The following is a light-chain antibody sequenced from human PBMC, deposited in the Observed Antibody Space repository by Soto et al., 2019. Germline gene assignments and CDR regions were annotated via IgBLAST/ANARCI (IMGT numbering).Light chain of an antibody. J-gene: IGKJ4*01. Sequence: EIVMTHSPVTLSVSPGERATLSCRASQSVSSNLAWYQQKPGQAPRLLIYGASTRATGMSARFSGSGSGTEFTLTISSLQSEDFAVYYCQQYSNWPLTFGGGTKVEIK. CDR1: QSVSSN. CDR2: GAS. V-gene: IGKV3-15*01. CDR3: QQYSNWPLT.